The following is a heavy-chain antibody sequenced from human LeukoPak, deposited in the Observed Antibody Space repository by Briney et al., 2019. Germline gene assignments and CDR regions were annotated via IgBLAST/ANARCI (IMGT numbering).Heavy chain of an antibody. CDR1: GYTFTGYY. V-gene: IGHV1-2*06. CDR3: ARELDGYNFDGLYY. Sequence: GASVKVSCKASGYTFTGYYMHWVRQAPGQGLEWMGRINPNSGGTNYARKFQGRVTMTRDTSISTAYMELSRLRSDDTAVYYCARELDGYNFDGLYYWGQGTLVTVSS. J-gene: IGHJ4*02. D-gene: IGHD5-24*01. CDR2: INPNSGGT.